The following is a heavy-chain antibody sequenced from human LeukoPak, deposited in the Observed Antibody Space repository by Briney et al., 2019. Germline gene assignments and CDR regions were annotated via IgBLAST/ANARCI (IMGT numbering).Heavy chain of an antibody. D-gene: IGHD3-10*01. J-gene: IGHJ6*03. Sequence: SETLSLTCTVSGGSISSYYWSWIRQPPGKGLEWIGEINHSGSTNYNPPLKSRVTISVDTSKNQFSLKLSSVTAADTAVYYCARHGAGYYYGSGSWRNYYYMDVWGKGTTVTISS. CDR2: INHSGST. CDR3: ARHGAGYYYGSGSWRNYYYMDV. V-gene: IGHV4-34*01. CDR1: GGSISSYY.